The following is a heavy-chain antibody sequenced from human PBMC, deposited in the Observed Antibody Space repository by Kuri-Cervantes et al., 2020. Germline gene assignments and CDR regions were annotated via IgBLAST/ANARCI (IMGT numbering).Heavy chain of an antibody. CDR1: GFTFGNYA. CDR2: ISASDGAT. CDR3: AREGVGVWSSRPYDY. Sequence: GESLKISCAASGFTFGNYAMSWVRQAPGKGLEWVSVISASDGATFYADSVKGRFTISRDNSKNTLYLQMNSLRAEDTAVYYCAREGVGVWSSRPYDYWGQGTLVTVSS. V-gene: IGHV3-23*01. J-gene: IGHJ4*02. D-gene: IGHD6-13*01.